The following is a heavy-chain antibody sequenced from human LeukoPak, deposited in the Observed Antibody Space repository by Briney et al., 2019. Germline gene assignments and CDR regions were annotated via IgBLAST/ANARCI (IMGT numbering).Heavy chain of an antibody. CDR3: ARGAFRLVRGVATDY. Sequence: QPGGPLRLSCAPSGFTFSSYAIHWVRQTPGKGLEWVAFISYDGSNKYYADSVKGRFTISRDSSKNTLYLQMNSLRAEDTALYYCARGAFRLVRGVATDYWGQGTLVTVSS. V-gene: IGHV3-30-3*01. CDR1: GFTFSSYA. CDR2: ISYDGSNK. J-gene: IGHJ4*02. D-gene: IGHD3-10*01.